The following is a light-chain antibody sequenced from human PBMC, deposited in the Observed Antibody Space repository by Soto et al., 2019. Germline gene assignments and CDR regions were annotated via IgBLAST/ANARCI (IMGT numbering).Light chain of an antibody. V-gene: IGKV3-15*01. CDR2: GAS. CDR1: QSVSSN. Sequence: EIVMTQSPATLSVSPWERATLSCRASQSVSSNLAWYQQKPGQAPRLLIYGASTRATGIPARFSGSGSETEFTLTISSLQSEDFAVYYCQQYNNWPRTFGQGTKVDI. J-gene: IGKJ1*01. CDR3: QQYNNWPRT.